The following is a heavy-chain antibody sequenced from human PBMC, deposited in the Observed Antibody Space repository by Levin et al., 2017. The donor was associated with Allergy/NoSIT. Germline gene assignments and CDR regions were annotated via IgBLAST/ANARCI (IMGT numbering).Heavy chain of an antibody. CDR3: AKEESSSWYLDYFYYGMGV. Sequence: GGSLRLSCAASGFTFNSYAMSWVRQAPGKGLEWVSSISGSSGSTYYADSVKGRFTISRDNSKTMLYLQMNSLEADDTADYYCAKEESSSWYLDYFYYGMGVWGQGTPVTVSS. D-gene: IGHD6-13*01. CDR1: GFTFNSYA. J-gene: IGHJ6*02. V-gene: IGHV3-23*01. CDR2: ISGSSGST.